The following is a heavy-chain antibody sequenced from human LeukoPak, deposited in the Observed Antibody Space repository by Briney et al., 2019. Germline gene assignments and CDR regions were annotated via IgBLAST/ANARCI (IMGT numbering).Heavy chain of an antibody. V-gene: IGHV3-48*01. D-gene: IGHD6-6*01. CDR2: ISSGSSTI. J-gene: IGHJ3*02. CDR1: GFTFSTYS. Sequence: GGSLRLSCAASGFTFSTYSMNWVRQAPGKGLEWISYISSGSSTIYYADSVKGRFTVSRDNAKNSLYLQMNSLRAEDTAVYYCARDGSSSHAFDIWGQGTMVTVFS. CDR3: ARDGSSSHAFDI.